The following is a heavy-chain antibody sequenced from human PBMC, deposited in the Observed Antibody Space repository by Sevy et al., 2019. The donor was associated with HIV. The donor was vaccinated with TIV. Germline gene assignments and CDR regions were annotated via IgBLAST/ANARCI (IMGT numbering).Heavy chain of an antibody. CDR3: ARGYASGSYWVY. V-gene: IGHV4-34*01. Sequence: SETLSLTCAVYGGPFSGHYWSWIRQPPGKGLEWIGESNRGGSTNYNPSLKSRITISLDTSKNLCSLKLGSVPAADTAVYYCARGYASGSYWVYWGQGTLVTVSS. CDR2: SNRGGST. J-gene: IGHJ4*02. CDR1: GGPFSGHY. D-gene: IGHD3-10*01.